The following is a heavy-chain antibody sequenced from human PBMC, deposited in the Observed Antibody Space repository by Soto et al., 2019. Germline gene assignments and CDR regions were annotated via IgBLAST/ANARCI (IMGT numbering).Heavy chain of an antibody. V-gene: IGHV4-4*02. D-gene: IGHD5-12*01. CDR2: IYHSGST. Sequence: QVQLQESGPGLVKPSGTLSLTCAVSGGSISSSNWWSWVRQPPGKGLEWIGEIYHSGSTNYNPSLKSRGPIPVDKSKNQCSRTLSSGTAAHTAVYYCAREPGYSGYDERGHYFDYWGQGTLVTVSS. CDR3: AREPGYSGYDERGHYFDY. CDR1: GGSISSSNW. J-gene: IGHJ4*02.